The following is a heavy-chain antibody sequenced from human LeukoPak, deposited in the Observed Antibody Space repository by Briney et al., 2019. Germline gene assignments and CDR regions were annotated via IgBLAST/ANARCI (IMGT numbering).Heavy chain of an antibody. V-gene: IGHV3-53*01. J-gene: IGHJ4*02. CDR1: GFTVSSNY. D-gene: IGHD6-19*01. CDR2: IYSGGST. CDR3: AKATEQWLAYYFDY. Sequence: GGSLRLSCAASGFTVSSNYMSWVRQAPGKGLEWVSVIYSGGSTYYADSVKGRFTISRDNSKNTLYLQMNSLRAEDTAVYYCAKATEQWLAYYFDYWGRGTLVTVSS.